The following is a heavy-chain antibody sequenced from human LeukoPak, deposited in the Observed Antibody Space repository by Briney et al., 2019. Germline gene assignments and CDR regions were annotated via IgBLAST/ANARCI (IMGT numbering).Heavy chain of an antibody. D-gene: IGHD6-6*01. CDR2: ISYDGSNK. Sequence: PGGSLRLSCAASGFTFSSYAMHWVRQAPGKGLEWVAVISYDGSNKYYADSVKGRFTISRDNSKNTLYLQMNSLRAEDTAVYYCARGNSSGPFDYWGQGTLVTVSS. CDR1: GFTFSSYA. CDR3: ARGNSSGPFDY. V-gene: IGHV3-30*01. J-gene: IGHJ4*02.